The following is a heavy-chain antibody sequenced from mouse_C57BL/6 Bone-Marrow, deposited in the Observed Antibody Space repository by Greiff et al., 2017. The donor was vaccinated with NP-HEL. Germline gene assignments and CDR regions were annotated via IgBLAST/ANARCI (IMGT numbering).Heavy chain of an antibody. CDR2: IYPGDGDT. D-gene: IGHD1-1*01. CDR3: ARSYYYGSSYHYAMDY. CDR1: GYAFSSSW. V-gene: IGHV1-82*01. Sequence: VQLQQSGPELVKPGASVKISCKASGYAFSSSWMNWVKQRPGKGLEWIGRIYPGDGDTNYNGKFKGKATLTADKSSSTAYMQLSSLTSEDSAVYFGARSYYYGSSYHYAMDYWGQGTSVTVSS. J-gene: IGHJ4*01.